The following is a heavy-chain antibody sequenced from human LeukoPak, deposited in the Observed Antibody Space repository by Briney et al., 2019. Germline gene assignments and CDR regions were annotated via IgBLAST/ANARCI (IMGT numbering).Heavy chain of an antibody. J-gene: IGHJ6*04. V-gene: IGHV4-34*01. CDR1: GGSFSGYY. CDR3: ARAGYSGSDFSV. CDR2: INHSGST. D-gene: IGHD5-12*01. Sequence: PSETLSLTCAVYGGSFSGYYWSWIRQPPGKGLEWIGEINHSGSTNYNPSLKSRVTISVDTSKNQFSLKLSSVTATDTVVYYCARAGYSGSDFSVWGKGSTVTVSS.